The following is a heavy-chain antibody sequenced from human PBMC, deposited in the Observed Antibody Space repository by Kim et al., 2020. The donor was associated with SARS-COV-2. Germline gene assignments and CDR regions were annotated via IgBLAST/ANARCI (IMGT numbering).Heavy chain of an antibody. CDR3: AGDHHYTFDV. V-gene: IGHV3-48*02. CDR1: GFIFSTYS. CDR2: VSIGSTGI. Sequence: GGSLRLSCSASGFIFSTYSMNWVRQSPGKGLEWISYVSIGSTGIYYADSVRGRFTISRDDATDSLSLEMNGLTDEDTALYYCAGDHHYTFDVWGPGTMVTVSS. J-gene: IGHJ3*01. D-gene: IGHD3-10*01.